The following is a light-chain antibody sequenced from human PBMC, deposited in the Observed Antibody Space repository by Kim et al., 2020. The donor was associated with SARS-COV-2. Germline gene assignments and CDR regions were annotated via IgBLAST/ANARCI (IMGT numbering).Light chain of an antibody. CDR3: QTWGTGIWV. CDR2: LNSEGSH. Sequence: ASRTLPATLSIGHRSYAIAWQQQQPAKCPRYLMKLNSEGSHSKGDGIPDRFSGASSGAERYLTISSLPSEDEADYYCQTWGTGIWVFGGGTKLTVL. J-gene: IGLJ3*02. V-gene: IGLV4-69*01. CDR1: IGHRSYA.